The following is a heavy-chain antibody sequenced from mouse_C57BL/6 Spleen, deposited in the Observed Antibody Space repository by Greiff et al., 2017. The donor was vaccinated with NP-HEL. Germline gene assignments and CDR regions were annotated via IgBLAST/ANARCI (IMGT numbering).Heavy chain of an antibody. V-gene: IGHV2-6*03. CDR2: IWSDGST. CDR1: GFSLTSYG. Sequence: VKVVESGPGLVAPSQSLSITCTVSGFSLTSYGVHWVRQPPGKGLEWLVVIWSDGSTTYNSALKSRLSISKDNSKSQVFLKMNRLQTDDTAMYSCARGAGDGYPYWYFDVWGTGTTVTVSS. D-gene: IGHD2-3*01. J-gene: IGHJ1*03. CDR3: ARGAGDGYPYWYFDV.